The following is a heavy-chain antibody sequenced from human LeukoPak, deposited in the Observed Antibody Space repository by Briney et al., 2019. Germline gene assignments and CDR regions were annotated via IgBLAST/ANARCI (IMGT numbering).Heavy chain of an antibody. D-gene: IGHD3-10*02. J-gene: IGHJ6*04. V-gene: IGHV3-48*04. CDR3: AELGITMIGGV. CDR1: DFTFIYYS. CDR2: ISSSGSTI. Sequence: GGSLRLSCAASDFTFIYYSMNWVRQAPGKGLEWVSYISSSGSTIYYADSVKGRFTISRDNAKNSLYLQMNSLRAEDTAVYYCAELGITMIGGVWGKGTTVTISS.